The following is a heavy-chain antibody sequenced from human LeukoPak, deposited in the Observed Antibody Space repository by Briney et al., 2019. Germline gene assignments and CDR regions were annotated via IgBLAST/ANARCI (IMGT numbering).Heavy chain of an antibody. J-gene: IGHJ4*02. D-gene: IGHD3-10*01. CDR1: GLTFSSYS. CDR3: ARAPPRYGSGSFHFDF. CDR2: VSPSSSYI. Sequence: GGSLRLSCAVSGLTFSSYSMNWVRQAPGKGLEWVASVSPSSSYIYYADSVKGRFTISRDNAKNSLYLQMHSLGDEDTAVYYCARAPPRYGSGSFHFDFWGQGPLVTVSS. V-gene: IGHV3-21*01.